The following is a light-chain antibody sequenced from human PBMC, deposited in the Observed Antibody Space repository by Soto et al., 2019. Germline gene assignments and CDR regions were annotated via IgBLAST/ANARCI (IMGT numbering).Light chain of an antibody. CDR1: QSVSSY. V-gene: IGKV3-15*01. Sequence: EIVLTQSPATLSLSPGERATLSCRASQSVSSYLAWYQQKPGQAPRLLMYEASTRATGVPGRFSGSGSGTEFTLTISSLQSEDFAVYYCQQYNDWWTFGQGTKVDNK. J-gene: IGKJ1*01. CDR3: QQYNDWWT. CDR2: EAS.